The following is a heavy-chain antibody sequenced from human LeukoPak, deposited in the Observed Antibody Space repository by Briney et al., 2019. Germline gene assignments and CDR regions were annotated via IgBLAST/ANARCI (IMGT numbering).Heavy chain of an antibody. D-gene: IGHD3-9*01. CDR1: GGTFSSYA. CDR3: ARGPDILTGYYGY. V-gene: IGHV1-69*04. Sequence: GASVKVSCKASGGTFSSYAISWVRQAPGQGLEWMGRIIPILGIANYAQKFQGRVTITADKSTSTAYMELSSLRSEDTAVYYCARGPDILTGYYGYWGQGTLVTVSS. CDR2: IIPILGIA. J-gene: IGHJ4*02.